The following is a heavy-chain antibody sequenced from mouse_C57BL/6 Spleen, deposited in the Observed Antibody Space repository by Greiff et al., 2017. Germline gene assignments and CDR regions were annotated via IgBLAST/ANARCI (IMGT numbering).Heavy chain of an antibody. CDR3: ARGNGNPWFAY. J-gene: IGHJ3*01. V-gene: IGHV1-61*01. D-gene: IGHD2-1*01. CDR2: IYPSDSET. CDR1: GYTFTSYW. Sequence: VQLQQPGAELVRPGSSVKLSCKASGYTFTSYWMDWVKQRPGQGLEWIGNIYPSDSETHYNQKFKDKATLTVDKSSSTAYMQLSSLTSEDSAVYYCARGNGNPWFAYWGQGTLVTVSA.